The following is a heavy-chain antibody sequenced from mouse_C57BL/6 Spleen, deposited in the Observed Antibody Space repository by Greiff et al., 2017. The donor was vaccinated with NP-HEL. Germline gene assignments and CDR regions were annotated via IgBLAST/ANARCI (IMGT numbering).Heavy chain of an antibody. V-gene: IGHV14-3*01. Sequence: VQLKESVAELVRPGASVKLSCTASGFNIKNTYMHWVKQRPEKGLEWIGRIDPANGNTKYAPKFQGKATITADTSSNTAYMQLSSLTSEDTAIYYCARRDYYGSRGYAMDYWGQGTSVTVSS. D-gene: IGHD1-1*01. CDR2: IDPANGNT. CDR1: GFNIKNTY. CDR3: ARRDYYGSRGYAMDY. J-gene: IGHJ4*01.